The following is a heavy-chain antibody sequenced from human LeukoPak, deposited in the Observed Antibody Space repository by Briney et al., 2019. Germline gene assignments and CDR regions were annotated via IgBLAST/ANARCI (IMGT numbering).Heavy chain of an antibody. J-gene: IGHJ4*02. V-gene: IGHV4-4*02. CDR3: ARGLPAAGLPFDY. CDR1: DDSMSSGSS. CDR2: IYDNGNT. Sequence: SETLSLTCAVSDDSMSSGSSWSWVRQPPGKGLEWIGEIYDNGNTDLNPSVKSRVTLSLDKSKQIFSLNLRAVTAADTAVYYCARGLPAAGLPFDYWGQGILVTVSS. D-gene: IGHD6-13*01.